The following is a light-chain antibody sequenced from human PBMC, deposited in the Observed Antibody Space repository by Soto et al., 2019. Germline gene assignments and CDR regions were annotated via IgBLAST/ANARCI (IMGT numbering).Light chain of an antibody. J-gene: IGKJ4*01. CDR3: QKYNSAPLT. V-gene: IGKV1-27*01. CDR1: QGIAPY. CDR2: ATS. Sequence: DVQMTQSPSSLSAFVGDRVTITCRASQGIAPYLAWFQQKPGKVPKLLIYATSTLQSGVPSRFSGSGSGTDFTLTIHSLQREDVGTYYCQKYNSAPLTFGGGTKVEIK.